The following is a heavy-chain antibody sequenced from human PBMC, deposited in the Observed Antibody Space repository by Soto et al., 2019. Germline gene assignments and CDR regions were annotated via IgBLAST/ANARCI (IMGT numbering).Heavy chain of an antibody. V-gene: IGHV4-59*01. J-gene: IGHJ4*02. CDR3: ATLRSSPFAS. CDR2: IYNRGSA. Sequence: SETLSLTCTVSGGSISSNYWSWIRQPPGKGLEWIGYIYNRGSANYNPSLKSRATISVDTSKSQFSLRLTSVTAADTAVYFCATLRSSPFASWGQGTLVTLSS. CDR1: GGSISSNY.